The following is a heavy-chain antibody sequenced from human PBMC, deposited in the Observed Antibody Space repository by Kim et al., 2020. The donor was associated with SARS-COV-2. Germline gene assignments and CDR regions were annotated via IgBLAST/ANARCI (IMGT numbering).Heavy chain of an antibody. CDR3: AKGLWIGELLFDP. CDR2: ISYDGSNK. Sequence: GGSLRLSCAASGFTFSSYGMHWVRQAPGKGLEWVAVISYDGSNKYYADSVKGRFTISRDNSKNTLYLQMNSLRAEDTAVYYCAKGLWIGELLFDPWGQGTLVTVSS. V-gene: IGHV3-30*18. CDR1: GFTFSSYG. D-gene: IGHD3-10*01. J-gene: IGHJ5*02.